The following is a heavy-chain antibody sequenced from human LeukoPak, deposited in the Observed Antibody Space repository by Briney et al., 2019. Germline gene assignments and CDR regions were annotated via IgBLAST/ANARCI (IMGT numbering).Heavy chain of an antibody. CDR3: ARAGPGDCSSTSCYAYYYYYYMDV. V-gene: IGHV1-2*02. Sequence: ASVKVSCKASGYTFTGYYMHWVRQAPGQGLEWMGWINPNSGGTNYAQKFQGRVTMTRDTSISTAYMELSRLRSDDTAVYYCARAGPGDCSSTSCYAYYYYYYMDVWGKGTTVTVSS. CDR1: GYTFTGYY. D-gene: IGHD2-2*01. CDR2: INPNSGGT. J-gene: IGHJ6*03.